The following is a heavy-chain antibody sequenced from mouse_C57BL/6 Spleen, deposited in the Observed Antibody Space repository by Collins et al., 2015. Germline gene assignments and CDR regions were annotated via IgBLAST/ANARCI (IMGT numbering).Heavy chain of an antibody. J-gene: IGHJ3*01. CDR2: INPYYGST. CDR1: GYSFTDYI. Sequence: EIQLQQTGPELVKPGASVKISCKASGYSFTDYIMLWVKQSHGKSLEWIGNINPYYGSTSYNLKFKGKATLTVDKSSSTAYMQLNSLTSEDSAVYYCARAYYYGSSYGFAYWGQGTLVTVSA. D-gene: IGHD1-1*01. V-gene: IGHV1-39*01. CDR3: ARAYYYGSSYGFAY.